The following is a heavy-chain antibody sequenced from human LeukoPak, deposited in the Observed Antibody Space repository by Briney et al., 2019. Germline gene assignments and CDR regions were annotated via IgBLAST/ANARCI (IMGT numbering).Heavy chain of an antibody. D-gene: IGHD6-13*01. CDR1: GFTLSTYG. CDR3: ARDRGQQLDY. V-gene: IGHV3-33*01. CDR2: IWSDGSNK. J-gene: IGHJ4*02. Sequence: GRSLRLSCAASGFTLSTYGMHWVRQAPGKGLEWVAVIWSDGSNKFYADSVKGRFTISRDNSKNTVFLQMNSLRDEDTAIYYCARDRGQQLDYWGQGTLVTVSS.